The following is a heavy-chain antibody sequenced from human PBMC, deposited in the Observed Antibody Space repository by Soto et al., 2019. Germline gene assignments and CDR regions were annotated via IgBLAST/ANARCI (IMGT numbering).Heavy chain of an antibody. CDR1: GDSVSSNSAA. V-gene: IGHV6-1*01. CDR3: ARDWSNFSIIGYYYYYDMDV. Sequence: QTLSLTCAISGDSVSSNSAAWNWIRQSPSRGLEWLGRTYYRSKWYNDYAVSVKSRITINPDTSKNQSSLQLNSVTPEDTAVYYCARDWSNFSIIGYYYYYDMDVWGQGTTVTVSS. CDR2: TYYRSKWYN. J-gene: IGHJ6*02. D-gene: IGHD3-3*01.